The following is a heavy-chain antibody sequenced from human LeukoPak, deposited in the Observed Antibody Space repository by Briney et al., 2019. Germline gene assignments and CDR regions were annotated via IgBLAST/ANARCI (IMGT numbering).Heavy chain of an antibody. CDR1: GGSISSYY. J-gene: IGHJ5*02. D-gene: IGHD3-10*01. V-gene: IGHV4-59*08. CDR2: IYYSGST. Sequence: SETLSLTCTVSGGSISSYYWSWIRQPPGKGLEWIGYIYYSGSTNYSPSLKSRVTISVDTSKNQFSLKLSSVTAADTAVYYCARRPSGSWFDPWGQGTLVTVSS. CDR3: ARRPSGSWFDP.